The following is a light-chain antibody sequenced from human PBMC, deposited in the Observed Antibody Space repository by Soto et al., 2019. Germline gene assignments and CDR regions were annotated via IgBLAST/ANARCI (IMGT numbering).Light chain of an antibody. CDR1: SSNIGAGYD. Sequence: QSVLTQPPSVSGAPGQRVTISCTGSSSNIGAGYDVHWYQQLPGTAPKLLIYDNSKRPSGVPDRFSGSKSGTSASLAITGLQAEDEADYYCQSYDSSLSAPVVFGGGTKLTVL. V-gene: IGLV1-40*01. CDR2: DNS. CDR3: QSYDSSLSAPVV. J-gene: IGLJ2*01.